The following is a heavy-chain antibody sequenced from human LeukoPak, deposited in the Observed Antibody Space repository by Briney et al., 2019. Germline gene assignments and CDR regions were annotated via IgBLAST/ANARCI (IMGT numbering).Heavy chain of an antibody. J-gene: IGHJ6*03. Sequence: GGSLRLSCAASGFTFSDYYMNWVRQAPGKVLEWVSSITYGSTYIYYADSVKGRFTISRDNAMNSVYLEMNSLRAEDTAVYYCARDPYSGGYGSYYYYYMDVWGKGTTVTISS. V-gene: IGHV3-21*01. CDR2: ITYGSTYI. CDR3: ARDPYSGGYGSYYYYYMDV. D-gene: IGHD1-26*01. CDR1: GFTFSDYY.